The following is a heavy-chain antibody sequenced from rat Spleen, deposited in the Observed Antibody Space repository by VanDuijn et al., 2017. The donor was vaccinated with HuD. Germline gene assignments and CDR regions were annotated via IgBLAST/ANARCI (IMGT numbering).Heavy chain of an antibody. CDR1: GFTFSNFG. CDR2: ISSSSSYI. J-gene: IGHJ2*01. V-gene: IGHV5-34*01. CDR3: ARRDYPGTFDY. D-gene: IGHD1-4*01. Sequence: EVQLVESGGGLVQPGRSLKLSCLASGFTFSNFGMSWIRQAPGKGLEWVASISSSSSYIYYADTVKGRFTISRENAKNTLYLQMTSLKSEDTALYYCARRDYPGTFDYWGQGVMVTVSS.